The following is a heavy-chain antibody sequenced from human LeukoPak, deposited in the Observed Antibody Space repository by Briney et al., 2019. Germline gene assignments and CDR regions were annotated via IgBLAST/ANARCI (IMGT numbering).Heavy chain of an antibody. V-gene: IGHV3-53*01. CDR1: GFTISSNY. D-gene: IGHD3-16*02. Sequence: PGGSLRLSCAASGFTISSNYMSWVRQAPGKGLEWVSVIYSGGSTYYADSVKGRFTISRDNSKNPRYLQMNSLRAEDTAVYYCAKLGSDGSYDYVWGSYRWRAPGYLDYWGQGTLVTVSS. CDR2: IYSGGST. CDR3: AKLGSDGSYDYVWGSYRWRAPGYLDY. J-gene: IGHJ4*02.